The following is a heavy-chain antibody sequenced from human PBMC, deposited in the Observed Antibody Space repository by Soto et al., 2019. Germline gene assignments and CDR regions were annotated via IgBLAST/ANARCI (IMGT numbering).Heavy chain of an antibody. CDR3: ARVGGFGATTIDY. D-gene: IGHD3-10*01. CDR2: IYYSGST. V-gene: IGHV4-30-4*01. J-gene: IGHJ4*02. CDR1: GVSISSGDYY. Sequence: SETLSLTCTVSGVSISSGDYYWRWIRQPPGKGLEWIGYIYYSGSTYYNPSLKSRVTISVDTSKNQFSLKLSSVTAADTAVYYCARVGGFGATTIDYWGQGTLVTSPQ.